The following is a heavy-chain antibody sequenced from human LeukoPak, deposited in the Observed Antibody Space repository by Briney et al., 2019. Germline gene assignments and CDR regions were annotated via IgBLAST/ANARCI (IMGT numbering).Heavy chain of an antibody. CDR1: GDSISSHY. D-gene: IGHD2-2*01. CDR2: XXXXXST. Sequence: SETLSLTCTVSGDSISSHYWYXXXXPPGKGXXXXXXXXXXXSTNYNPYLESRVTIXXXTSKNQFSLKLTSMSAADTAVYYCAXRVCSSISCHIPPGNWFETWGQGILVTVSS. J-gene: IGHJ5*02. CDR3: AXRVCSSISCHIPPGNWFET. V-gene: IGHV4-59*08.